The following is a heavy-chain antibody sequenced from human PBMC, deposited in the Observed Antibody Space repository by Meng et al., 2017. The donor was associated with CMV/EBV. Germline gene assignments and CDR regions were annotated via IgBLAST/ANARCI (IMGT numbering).Heavy chain of an antibody. CDR1: GFTFSSYA. CDR3: ARDSFPAGNSSGYYFGYMDY. CDR2: ISYDGSNK. V-gene: IGHV3-30-3*01. D-gene: IGHD3-22*01. J-gene: IGHJ4*02. Sequence: GESLKISCAASGFTFSSYAMHWVRQAPGKGLEWVAVISYDGSNKYYADSVKGRFTISRDNSKNTLYLQMNSLRAEDTAVYYCARDSFPAGNSSGYYFGYMDYWGQGTLVTVSS.